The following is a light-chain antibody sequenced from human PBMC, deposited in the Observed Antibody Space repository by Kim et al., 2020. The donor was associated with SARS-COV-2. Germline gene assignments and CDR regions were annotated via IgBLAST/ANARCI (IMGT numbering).Light chain of an antibody. V-gene: IGKV1-16*02. CDR2: SAS. CDR1: QCILNY. Sequence: ASVAYRFPITFLPSQCILNYFTWFHQKPGNAPKSLFYSASILQGRVPSKFRGSGSGTDFTLTIRSLQPEHFATYYSQQYVKYPYTFGQGTKLEI. CDR3: QQYVKYPYT. J-gene: IGKJ2*01.